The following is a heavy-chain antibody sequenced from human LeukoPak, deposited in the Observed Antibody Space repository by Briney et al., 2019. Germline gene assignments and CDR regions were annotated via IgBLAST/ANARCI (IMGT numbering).Heavy chain of an antibody. V-gene: IGHV1-2*02. J-gene: IGHJ4*02. Sequence: ASVKVSCKASGYTFTGYYMHWVPLAPGQGLEWMGWINPHSGGTKYAQKFQDRVTMTRDTSISTAYMEVSRLRSDDTAVYYCARGYCSGGSCLDYWGQGTLVTVSS. D-gene: IGHD2-15*01. CDR2: INPHSGGT. CDR1: GYTFTGYY. CDR3: ARGYCSGGSCLDY.